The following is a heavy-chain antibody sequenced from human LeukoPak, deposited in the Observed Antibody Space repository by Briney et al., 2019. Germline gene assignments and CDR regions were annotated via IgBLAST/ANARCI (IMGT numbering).Heavy chain of an antibody. CDR1: GFTVSSNF. J-gene: IGHJ4*02. Sequence: GGSLRLSCAASGFTVSSNFMSRVRQAPGKGLEWVSIIYTGGSTYYADSVKGRFTISRDNSKNTVYLQMNSLRAEDTAVYYCAKGGLMWGYGDYVADYWGQGTLVTVSS. V-gene: IGHV3-53*01. CDR3: AKGGLMWGYGDYVADY. D-gene: IGHD4-17*01. CDR2: IYTGGST.